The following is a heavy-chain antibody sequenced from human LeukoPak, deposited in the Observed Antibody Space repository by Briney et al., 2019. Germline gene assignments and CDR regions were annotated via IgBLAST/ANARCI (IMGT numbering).Heavy chain of an antibody. CDR2: IHYSGST. J-gene: IGHJ4*02. V-gene: IGHV4-39*01. Sequence: SETLSLTCTVSGGSMTSNNYYWGWIRQPPGKGLEWIGNIHYSGSTYYSPSLKNRVTISVDTSKNQFSLRLKSVTAADTAVYYCWRPHCSNSVCSSSRVDFWGQGTLVTVSS. CDR1: GGSMTSNNYY. D-gene: IGHD2-8*01. CDR3: WRPHCSNSVCSSSRVDF.